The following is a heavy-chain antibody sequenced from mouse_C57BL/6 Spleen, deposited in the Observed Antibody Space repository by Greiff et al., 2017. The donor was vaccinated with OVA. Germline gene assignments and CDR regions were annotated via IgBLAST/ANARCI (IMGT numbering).Heavy chain of an antibody. Sequence: QVQLKQSGPELVKPGASVKISCKASGYSFTSYYIHWVKQRPGQGLEWIGWIYPGSGNTKYNEKFKGKATLTADTSSSTAYMQLSSLTSEDSAVYYCAREDGFYFDYWGQGTTLTVSS. J-gene: IGHJ2*01. D-gene: IGHD2-3*01. CDR3: AREDGFYFDY. V-gene: IGHV1-66*01. CDR2: IYPGSGNT. CDR1: GYSFTSYY.